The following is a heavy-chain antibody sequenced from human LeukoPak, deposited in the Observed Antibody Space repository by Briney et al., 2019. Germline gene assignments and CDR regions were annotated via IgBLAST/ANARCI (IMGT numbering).Heavy chain of an antibody. CDR2: IGPTGTDR. Sequence: PGGSLRLSCAASGFTFSSCGFNWVRQAPGKGLEWVSSIGPTGTDRYYADSVRVRFTISRDNAKNSMYLQMGSLRDEDTAVYYCATETIGRHYDYWGQGTLLTVSS. J-gene: IGHJ4*02. V-gene: IGHV3-21*01. D-gene: IGHD1-14*01. CDR1: GFTFSSCG. CDR3: ATETIGRHYDY.